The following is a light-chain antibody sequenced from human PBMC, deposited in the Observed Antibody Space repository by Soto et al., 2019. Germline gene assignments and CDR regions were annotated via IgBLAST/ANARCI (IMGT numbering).Light chain of an antibody. CDR3: QQYDSSYT. CDR1: QSVSSNY. V-gene: IGKV3-20*01. CDR2: GAS. Sequence: EIVLTQSPGTLSLSPGERATLSCSASQSVSSNYLAWYQQKPGQAPRLLIYGASSRATGIPDRFSGTGSGTDFTLTISRLEPEDFAVYYCQQYDSSYTFGQGTKLEIK. J-gene: IGKJ2*01.